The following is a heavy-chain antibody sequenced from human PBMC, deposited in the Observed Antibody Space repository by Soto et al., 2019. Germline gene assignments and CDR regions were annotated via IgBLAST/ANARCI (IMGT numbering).Heavy chain of an antibody. V-gene: IGHV1-18*01. D-gene: IGHD3-16*01. J-gene: IGHJ4*02. CDR1: GYSFNTYA. CDR3: ARGRTWGARDFDY. Sequence: QVQLVQSGGEVKRPGASVRVSCKASGYSFNTYAISWVRQAPGQGLEWMGWISDYNDHTDYAQKFQGRVTMTTDTSTNTVSMELRGLTSDDTAVYYCARGRTWGARDFDYWGQGTLVTVSS. CDR2: ISDYNDHT.